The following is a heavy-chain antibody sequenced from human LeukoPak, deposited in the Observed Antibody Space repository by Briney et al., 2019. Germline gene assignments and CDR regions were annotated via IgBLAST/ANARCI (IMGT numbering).Heavy chain of an antibody. CDR2: VYYTGAS. CDR3: ARAAAGIFDI. Sequence: SETLSLTCTVSGGSISSSSYYWGWIRQPPGKGLEWIGSVYYTGASYYNPSLKSRVTISIDTSKNHFSLKLSSVTAADTAVYYCARAAAGIFDIWGQGTMVTVSS. J-gene: IGHJ3*02. V-gene: IGHV4-39*01. CDR1: GGSISSSSYY. D-gene: IGHD6-13*01.